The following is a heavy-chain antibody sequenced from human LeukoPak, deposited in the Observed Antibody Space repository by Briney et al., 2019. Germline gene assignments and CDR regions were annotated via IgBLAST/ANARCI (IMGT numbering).Heavy chain of an antibody. D-gene: IGHD6-19*01. CDR1: GFTVSSNY. CDR3: ASGHSSGWYYFDY. Sequence: PGGSLRLSCAASGFTVSSNYMNWVRQAPGKGLEWVSVIYSGGNTYYADSVKGRFTISRDNSKNTLSLQMNSLRAEDTAVYYCASGHSSGWYYFDYWGQGTLVTVSS. V-gene: IGHV3-53*01. J-gene: IGHJ4*02. CDR2: IYSGGNT.